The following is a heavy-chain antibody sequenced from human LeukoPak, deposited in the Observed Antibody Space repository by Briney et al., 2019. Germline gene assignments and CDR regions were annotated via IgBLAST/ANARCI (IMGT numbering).Heavy chain of an antibody. CDR1: GGSITSGGYY. J-gene: IGHJ5*02. V-gene: IGHV4-61*02. D-gene: IGHD3-22*01. CDR3: VRGRYYYDTSGYVVRLDP. Sequence: SETLSLTCTVSGGSITSGGYYWTWIRQPAGKGLEWLGRIHTSGRANYIPSLKSRVAISLDTSKNQFSLKLSSVTAADTAVYYCVRGRYYYDTSGYVVRLDPWGQGTLVTVSS. CDR2: IHTSGRA.